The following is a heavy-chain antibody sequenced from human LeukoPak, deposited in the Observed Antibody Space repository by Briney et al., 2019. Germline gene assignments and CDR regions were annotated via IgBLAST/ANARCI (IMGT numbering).Heavy chain of an antibody. D-gene: IGHD1-1*01. V-gene: IGHV1-18*01. CDR2: ITAYNGNR. J-gene: IGHJ4*01. CDR1: GYTFTSYA. CDR3: ARDNDKVVDH. Sequence: ASVKVSCKASGYTFTSYAMHWVRQAPGQGLEWMGWITAYNGNRLYAQRSQGRITLTTDTSTSASYMELRSLEYDDTAIYYCARDNDKVVDHWGQGTLVTVSS.